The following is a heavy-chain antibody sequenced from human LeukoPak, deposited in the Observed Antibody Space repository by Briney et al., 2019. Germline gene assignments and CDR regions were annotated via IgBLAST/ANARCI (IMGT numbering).Heavy chain of an antibody. CDR1: GFTFSTYS. J-gene: IGHJ6*02. CDR2: IKSKTDGGTT. Sequence: GGSLRLSCAASGFTFSTYSMNWVRQAPGKGLEWVGRIKSKTDGGTTDYAAPVKGRFTISRDDSKNTLYLQMNSLKTEDTAVYYCTTDPRFLEWLGFYYYYGMDVWGQGTTVTVSS. D-gene: IGHD3-3*01. CDR3: TTDPRFLEWLGFYYYYGMDV. V-gene: IGHV3-15*01.